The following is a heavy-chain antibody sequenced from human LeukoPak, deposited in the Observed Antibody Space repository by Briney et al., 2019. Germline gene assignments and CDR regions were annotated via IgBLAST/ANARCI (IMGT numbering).Heavy chain of an antibody. CDR3: AKDSQHYYDSSGYYDY. CDR2: ISWNSGSI. D-gene: IGHD3-22*01. Sequence: GRSLRLSCAASGFTFDDYAMHWVRQAPGKGLEWVSGISWNSGSIGYADSVKGRFTFSRDNAKNSLYLQMNSLRAEDMALYYCAKDSQHYYDSSGYYDYWGQGTLVTVSS. CDR1: GFTFDDYA. J-gene: IGHJ4*02. V-gene: IGHV3-9*03.